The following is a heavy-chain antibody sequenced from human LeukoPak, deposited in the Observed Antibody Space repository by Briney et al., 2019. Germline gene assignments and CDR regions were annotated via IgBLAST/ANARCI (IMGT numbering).Heavy chain of an antibody. J-gene: IGHJ5*02. CDR2: INPNSGGT. CDR3: ARGNRISWSAHRNWFDP. D-gene: IGHD3-3*02. Sequence: EASVTVSFTASGYTFTDYYMHWVGQAPGQGGEGMGWINPNSGGTNYAQKFQGRVTITRDTSITTAYMELSRLRSDDTAVYYCARGNRISWSAHRNWFDPWGQGTLVTVSS. V-gene: IGHV1-2*02. CDR1: GYTFTDYY.